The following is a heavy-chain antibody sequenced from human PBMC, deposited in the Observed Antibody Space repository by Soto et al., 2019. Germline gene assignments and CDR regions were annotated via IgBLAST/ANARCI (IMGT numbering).Heavy chain of an antibody. CDR1: GGSFGGYY. CDR2: INHSGST. J-gene: IGHJ3*02. Sequence: SETLSLTCAVYGGSFGGYYGSWIRQPPGKGLEWIGEINHSGSTNYNPSLKSRVTISVDTSKNQFSLKLSSVTAADTAVYYCARGSQSKDAFDIWGQGTMVTVSS. V-gene: IGHV4-34*01. CDR3: ARGSQSKDAFDI.